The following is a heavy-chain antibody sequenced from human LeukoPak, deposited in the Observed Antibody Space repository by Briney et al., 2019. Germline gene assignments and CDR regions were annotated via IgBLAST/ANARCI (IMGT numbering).Heavy chain of an antibody. V-gene: IGHV3-53*01. CDR2: IYSGGDT. CDR1: GFTFSSYG. J-gene: IGHJ3*02. CDR3: ARGSCSNIRCHDAFDI. D-gene: IGHD2-2*01. Sequence: PGGSLRLSCAASGFTFSSYGMHWVRQAPGKGLECVSIIYSGGDTYYTDSVKGRFSVSRDNSKNTLYLQMNSLRVDDTAVYYCARGSCSNIRCHDAFDIWGQGTMVTVSS.